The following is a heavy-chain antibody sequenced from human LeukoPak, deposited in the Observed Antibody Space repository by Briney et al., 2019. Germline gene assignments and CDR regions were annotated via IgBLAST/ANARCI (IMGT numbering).Heavy chain of an antibody. J-gene: IGHJ4*02. D-gene: IGHD7-27*01. V-gene: IGHV4-34*01. Sequence: SETLSLTCTVSGGSISSYYWSWIRQPPGKGLEWIGEINHSGSTNYNPSLKSRVTISVDTSKNQFSLKLSSVTAADTAVYYCARGGRRRRAGEYYFDYWGQGTLVTVSS. CDR3: ARGGRRRRAGEYYFDY. CDR1: GGSISSYY. CDR2: INHSGST.